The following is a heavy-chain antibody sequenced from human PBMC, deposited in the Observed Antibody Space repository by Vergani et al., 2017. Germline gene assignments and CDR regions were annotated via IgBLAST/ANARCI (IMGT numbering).Heavy chain of an antibody. D-gene: IGHD6-13*01. Sequence: EEKLVESGGGLVQPGRSLRLSCEASGFRFDEYAMHWVRRVPGKGLDWVSGVSWNSETIRYADSVKGRFTISRDNAKSSLYLQMDSLRPEDTAHYYCAKGQQLVFFSVDVWGIGTSVTVTA. J-gene: IGHJ6*04. CDR2: VSWNSETI. V-gene: IGHV3-9*01. CDR3: AKGQQLVFFSVDV. CDR1: GFRFDEYA.